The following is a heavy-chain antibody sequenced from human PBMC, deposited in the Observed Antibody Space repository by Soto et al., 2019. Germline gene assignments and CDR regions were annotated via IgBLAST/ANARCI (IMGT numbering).Heavy chain of an antibody. CDR2: INHSGST. Sequence: QVQLQQWGAGLLKPSETLSLTCAVYGGSFSGYYWSWIRQPPGKGLEWIGEINHSGSTNYNPSLKSRVTISVDTSKNQFSLKLSSVTAADTAVYYCARGRRYSSGASRVWFDPWGQGTLVTVSS. J-gene: IGHJ5*02. D-gene: IGHD6-19*01. CDR3: ARGRRYSSGASRVWFDP. V-gene: IGHV4-34*01. CDR1: GGSFSGYY.